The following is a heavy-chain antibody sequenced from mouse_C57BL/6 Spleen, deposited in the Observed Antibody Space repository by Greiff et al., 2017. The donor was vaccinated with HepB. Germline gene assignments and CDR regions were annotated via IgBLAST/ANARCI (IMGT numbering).Heavy chain of an antibody. CDR2: ISDGGSYT. CDR1: GFTFSSYA. Sequence: EVHLVESGGGLVKPGGSLKLSCAASGFTFSSYAMSWVRQTPEKRLEWVATISDGGSYTYYPDNVKGRFTISRDNAKNNLYLQMSHLKSEDTAMYYCARDGYYGSSPHYAMDYWGQGTSVTVSS. J-gene: IGHJ4*01. V-gene: IGHV5-4*01. D-gene: IGHD1-1*01. CDR3: ARDGYYGSSPHYAMDY.